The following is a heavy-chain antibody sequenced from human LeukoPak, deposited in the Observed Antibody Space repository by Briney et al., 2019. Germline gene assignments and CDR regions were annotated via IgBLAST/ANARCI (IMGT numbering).Heavy chain of an antibody. CDR3: ARDAYDSSGYSFDY. CDR2: IYSGST. V-gene: IGHV4-39*07. Sequence: PSETLSLTCTVSAGFVSNSNYYWGWIRQPPGKGLEWIGSIYSGSTYYNPSLESRVTISVDTSKNQFSLKLSSVTAADTAVYYCARDAYDSSGYSFDYWGQGTLVTVSS. D-gene: IGHD3-22*01. CDR1: AGFVSNSNYY. J-gene: IGHJ4*02.